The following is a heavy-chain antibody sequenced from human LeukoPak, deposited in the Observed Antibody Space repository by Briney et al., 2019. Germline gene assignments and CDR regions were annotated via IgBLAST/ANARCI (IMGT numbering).Heavy chain of an antibody. Sequence: SETLSLTCTVSGGSISSYYWSWIRQPPGKGLEWIGYIYYSGSTNYNPSLKSRVTISVDTSKNQFSLKLSSVTAADTAVYYCARDGGWGYYEPWGQGTMVTVSS. J-gene: IGHJ3*01. CDR3: ARDGGWGYYEP. D-gene: IGHD3-22*01. CDR1: GGSISSYY. V-gene: IGHV4-59*12. CDR2: IYYSGST.